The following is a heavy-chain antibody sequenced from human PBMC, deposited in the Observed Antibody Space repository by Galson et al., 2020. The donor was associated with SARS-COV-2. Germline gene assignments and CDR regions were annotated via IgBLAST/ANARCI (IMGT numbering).Heavy chain of an antibody. CDR1: GFTFTRYY. D-gene: IGHD4-17*01. V-gene: IGHV1-2*02. CDR2: IIPNSGGT. CDR3: LRVYYGDFMDY. J-gene: IGHJ4*02. Sequence: ASVKVSCKASGFTFTRYYFHWVRQAPGQGLEWMGWIIPNSGGTILAERFQGRVTMTTDTSISTVYMELSSLRPDDTAVYYCLRVYYGDFMDYWGQGTLVTVSS.